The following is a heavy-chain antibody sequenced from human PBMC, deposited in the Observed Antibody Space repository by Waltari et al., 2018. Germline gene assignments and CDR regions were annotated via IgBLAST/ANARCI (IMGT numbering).Heavy chain of an antibody. Sequence: EVQLVESGGGLVQPGGSLRLSCAASGFTFTTYWMSWVRQAPGKGLEWVANIKYDASEKYNGGTGKGRFTISRDNARNSLYLQMTSLRVEDTAVYYCARDHVYTYGTGWDAPDFLGQGTMVTVS. CDR1: GFTFTTYW. V-gene: IGHV3-7*01. J-gene: IGHJ3*01. D-gene: IGHD3-10*01. CDR3: ARDHVYTYGTGWDAPDF. CDR2: IKYDASEK.